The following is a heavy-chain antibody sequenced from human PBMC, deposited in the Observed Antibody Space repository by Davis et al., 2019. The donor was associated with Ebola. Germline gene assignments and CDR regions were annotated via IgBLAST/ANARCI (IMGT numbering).Heavy chain of an antibody. CDR2: IIPIFGTA. J-gene: IGHJ6*03. CDR1: GGTFSSYA. CDR3: ASSADCSSTSCYYYYYYMDV. Sequence: SVKVSCKASGGTFSSYAISWVRQAPGQGLEWMGGIIPIFGTANYAQKFQGRVTITADESTSTAYMELSSLRSEDTAVYYCASSADCSSTSCYYYYYYMDVWGKGTTVTVSS. V-gene: IGHV1-69*13. D-gene: IGHD2-2*01.